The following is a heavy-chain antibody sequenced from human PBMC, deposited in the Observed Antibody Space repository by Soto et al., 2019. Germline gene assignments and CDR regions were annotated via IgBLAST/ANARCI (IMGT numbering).Heavy chain of an antibody. CDR2: IVVGSGNT. V-gene: IGHV1-58*01. CDR3: AADHLWDSSSWYRPHDAFDI. D-gene: IGHD6-13*01. CDR1: GFTFTSSA. Sequence: SVKVSCKASGFTFTSSAVQWVRQARGQRLEWIGWIVVGSGNTNYAQKFQERVTITRDMSTSTAYVELSSLRSEDTAVYYCAADHLWDSSSWYRPHDAFDIWGQGTMVTVSS. J-gene: IGHJ3*02.